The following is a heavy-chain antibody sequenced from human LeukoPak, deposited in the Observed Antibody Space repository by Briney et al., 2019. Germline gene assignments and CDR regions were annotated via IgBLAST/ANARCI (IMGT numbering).Heavy chain of an antibody. D-gene: IGHD6-13*01. Sequence: GGSLRLSCAASGFTFSSYAMSWVRQAPGKGLEWVSAISGSGGSTYYADSVKGRFTISRDNSKNPLYLQMNSLRDEDTAVYYCAKDIIAASEYYYYGMDVWGQGTTVTVSS. CDR3: AKDIIAASEYYYYGMDV. V-gene: IGHV3-23*01. CDR1: GFTFSSYA. CDR2: ISGSGGST. J-gene: IGHJ6*02.